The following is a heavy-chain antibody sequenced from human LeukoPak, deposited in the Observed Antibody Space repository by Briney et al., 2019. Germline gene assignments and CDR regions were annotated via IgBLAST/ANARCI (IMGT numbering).Heavy chain of an antibody. Sequence: GESLKISCKGSGYLFANYWIGWVRQMPGKGLEWMAFIYPGDSNARYSPSFQGQVTISADKYISTAYLQWNSLKASDTAMYYCARHLTCSDGSCYSGWFDPWGQGTLVTVSS. CDR1: GYLFANYW. V-gene: IGHV5-51*01. J-gene: IGHJ5*02. CDR2: IYPGDSNA. CDR3: ARHLTCSDGSCYSGWFDP. D-gene: IGHD2-15*01.